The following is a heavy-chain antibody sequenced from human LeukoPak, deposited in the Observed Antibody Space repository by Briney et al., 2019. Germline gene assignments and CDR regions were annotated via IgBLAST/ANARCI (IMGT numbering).Heavy chain of an antibody. J-gene: IGHJ2*01. V-gene: IGHV3-48*04. CDR3: ARGVVMTASNWYFDL. Sequence: GGSLRLSCTASGFTLSNYNMNWVRQAPGKGLEWVSYISSSSSTTYYADSVRGRFTISRDNAKSSLYLQMNSLRVEDTAVYYCARGVVMTASNWYFDLWGRGTLVTVSS. CDR2: ISSSSSTT. CDR1: GFTLSNYN. D-gene: IGHD2-21*02.